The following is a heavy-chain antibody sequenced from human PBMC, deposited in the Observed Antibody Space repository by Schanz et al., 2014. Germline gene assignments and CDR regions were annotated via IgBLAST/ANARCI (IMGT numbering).Heavy chain of an antibody. CDR1: GFTFSSYA. V-gene: IGHV3-23*01. Sequence: EVQLLESGGGLVQPGGSLRLSCAASGFTFSSYAMSWVRRAPGKGLEWVSAMNESHSTIYYADSVKGRFTISRDNSKSTLYLQMKSLRAEDTAVYYCAKAADWPVTRFDPWGQGTLVTVSS. D-gene: IGHD3-9*01. CDR3: AKAADWPVTRFDP. J-gene: IGHJ5*02. CDR2: MNESHSTI.